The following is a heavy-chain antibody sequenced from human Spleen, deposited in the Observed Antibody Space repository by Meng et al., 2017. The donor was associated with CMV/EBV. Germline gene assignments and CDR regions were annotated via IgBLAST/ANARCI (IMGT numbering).Heavy chain of an antibody. V-gene: IGHV1-69*05. CDR1: GGTFSSFD. D-gene: IGHD6-19*01. CDR2: IIPIFGTA. CDR3: ARVAVAGTGGWFDP. Sequence: KASGGTFSSFDISWVRQAPGQGLEWMGGIIPIFGTANYAQKFQGRVTITTDESTSTAYMELSSLRSEDTAVYYCARVAVAGTGGWFDPWGQGTLVTVSS. J-gene: IGHJ5*02.